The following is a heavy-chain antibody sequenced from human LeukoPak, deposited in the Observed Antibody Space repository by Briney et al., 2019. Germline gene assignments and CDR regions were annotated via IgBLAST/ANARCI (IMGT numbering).Heavy chain of an antibody. CDR1: GGSISSGGYY. Sequence: SETLSLTCTVSGGSISSGGYYWSWIRQPPGKGLEWIGYIYHSGSTYYNPSLKSRVTISVDRSKNQFSLKLSSVTAADTAVYYCAKGSSTSSIYYYYYMDVWGKGTTVTVSS. CDR2: IYHSGST. D-gene: IGHD2-2*01. CDR3: AKGSSTSSIYYYYYMDV. J-gene: IGHJ6*03. V-gene: IGHV4-30-2*01.